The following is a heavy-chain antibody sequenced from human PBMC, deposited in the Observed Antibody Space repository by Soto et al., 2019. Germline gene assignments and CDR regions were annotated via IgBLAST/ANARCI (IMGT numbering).Heavy chain of an antibody. J-gene: IGHJ6*02. Sequence: QVQLVQSGAEVKKPGSSVKVSCKASGGTFSSYAISWVRQAPGQGLEWMGGIIPIFGTANYAQKFQGRVTITADESTSTAYMELSSLRSVDTAVYYCARDCSGGSCYPYYYYGMDVWGQGTTVTVSS. V-gene: IGHV1-69*01. D-gene: IGHD2-15*01. CDR3: ARDCSGGSCYPYYYYGMDV. CDR1: GGTFSSYA. CDR2: IIPIFGTA.